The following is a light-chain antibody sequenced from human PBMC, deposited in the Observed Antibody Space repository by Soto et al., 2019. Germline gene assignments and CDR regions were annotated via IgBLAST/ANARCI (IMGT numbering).Light chain of an antibody. V-gene: IGKV1-6*02. CDR1: QDIRND. CDR2: AAS. J-gene: IGKJ5*01. CDR3: LQDDTYPIT. Sequence: AIQVTQSPSSLPASFGDRVTITCRASQDIRNDLGWYQQKPGKAPKLLIYAASTLHSGVPSRFSGSGSGTDFTLTISSLQPEDFAPYYCLQDDTYPITFGQGTRLEIK.